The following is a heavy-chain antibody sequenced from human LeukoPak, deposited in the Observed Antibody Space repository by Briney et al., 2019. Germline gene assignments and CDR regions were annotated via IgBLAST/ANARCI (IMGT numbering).Heavy chain of an antibody. CDR2: IYYSGST. V-gene: IGHV4-59*08. CDR3: ARHSGIAVAGADFDY. J-gene: IGHJ4*02. CDR1: GGSISSYY. D-gene: IGHD6-19*01. Sequence: PSETLSLTCTVSGGSISSYYWSWIRQPPGKGLEWTGYIYYSGSTNYNPSLKSRVTISVDTSKNQFSLKLCSVTAADTAVYYCARHSGIAVAGADFDYWGQGTLVTVSS.